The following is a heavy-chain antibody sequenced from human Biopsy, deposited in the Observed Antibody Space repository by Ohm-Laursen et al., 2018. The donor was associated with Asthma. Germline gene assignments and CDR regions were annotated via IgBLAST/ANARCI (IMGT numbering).Heavy chain of an antibody. V-gene: IGHV4-59*07. CDR1: GGSISSDY. J-gene: IGHJ5*02. Sequence: SDTPSLTCTVSGGSISSDYWSWLRQSPGKGLEWIGYIHNSGNTNYNPSLKSRVTISLDTSKNHFSLRLSFVTAADTAVYFCARGQGRGIQLWSLDPWGQGILVTVSS. CDR3: ARGQGRGIQLWSLDP. D-gene: IGHD5-18*01. CDR2: IHNSGNT.